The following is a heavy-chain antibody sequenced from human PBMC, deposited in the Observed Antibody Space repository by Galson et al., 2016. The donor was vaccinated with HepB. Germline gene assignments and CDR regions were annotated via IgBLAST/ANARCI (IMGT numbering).Heavy chain of an antibody. J-gene: IGHJ5*02. CDR2: INAGNGYT. Sequence: SVKVSCKASGYTFSNYGIPWVRQAPGQGLDWMGWINAGNGYTKYSQKFQGRVTITRDTSASTAYMELSSLRYEDTAVYYCARGASYGSGGYYTWFDPWGQGTLVTVSS. CDR1: GYTFSNYG. D-gene: IGHD3-10*01. CDR3: ARGASYGSGGYYTWFDP. V-gene: IGHV1-3*01.